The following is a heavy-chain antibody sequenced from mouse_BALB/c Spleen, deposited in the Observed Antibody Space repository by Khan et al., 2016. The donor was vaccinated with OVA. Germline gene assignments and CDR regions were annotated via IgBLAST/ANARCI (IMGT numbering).Heavy chain of an antibody. D-gene: IGHD2-1*01. CDR2: IYPGSGST. J-gene: IGHJ3*01. V-gene: IGHV1S22*01. CDR1: GYTFTSYW. CDR3: TRGGDYGKSLFAY. Sequence: LQQSGSELVRPGASVKLSCKASGYTFTSYWMHWVKQRHGQGLEWIGNIYPGSGSTNYDEMFKSKGTLTVDTSSSTAYMHLSSLTSEDSAVYYCTRGGDYGKSLFAYWGQGTLVTVSA.